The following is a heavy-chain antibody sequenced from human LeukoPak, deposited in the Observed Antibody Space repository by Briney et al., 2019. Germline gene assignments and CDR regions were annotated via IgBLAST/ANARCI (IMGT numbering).Heavy chain of an antibody. J-gene: IGHJ3*02. CDR2: TYYSGST. CDR3: ARALGWIHYYDSSGYHNGDAFDI. CDR1: GGSISSGGYY. D-gene: IGHD3-22*01. Sequence: SETLSLTCTVSGGSISSGGYYWSWIRQHPGKGLEWIGYTYYSGSTYYNPSLKSRVTISVDTSKNQFSLKLSSVTAADTAVYYCARALGWIHYYDSSGYHNGDAFDIWGQGTMVTVSS. V-gene: IGHV4-31*03.